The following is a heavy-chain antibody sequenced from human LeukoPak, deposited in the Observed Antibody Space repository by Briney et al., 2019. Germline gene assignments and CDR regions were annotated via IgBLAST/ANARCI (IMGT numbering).Heavy chain of an antibody. Sequence: GESLKISCAASGFTVSSNYMSWVRQAPGKGLEWVSVIYSGGSTYYADSVKGRFTISRDSSKNTLYLQMNSLRAEDTAVYYCARDADYGPDAFDIWGQGTMVTVSS. CDR2: IYSGGST. CDR1: GFTVSSNY. J-gene: IGHJ3*02. V-gene: IGHV3-53*01. D-gene: IGHD4/OR15-4a*01. CDR3: ARDADYGPDAFDI.